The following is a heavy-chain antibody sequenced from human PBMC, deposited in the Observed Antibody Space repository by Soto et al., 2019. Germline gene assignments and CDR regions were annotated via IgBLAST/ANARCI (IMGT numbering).Heavy chain of an antibody. V-gene: IGHV4-34*01. CDR2: INHSGNT. Sequence: PSETLSLTCAVYGGSFSNYYWTWIRQPPGKGLEWIGEINHSGNTISNPSLKSRFAISVDTSKNQFSLHLTSVTAADTAVYYCARSGRPCTENQCYTYFDYWGQGTLVTVSS. J-gene: IGHJ4*02. D-gene: IGHD2-15*01. CDR3: ARSGRPCTENQCYTYFDY. CDR1: GGSFSNYY.